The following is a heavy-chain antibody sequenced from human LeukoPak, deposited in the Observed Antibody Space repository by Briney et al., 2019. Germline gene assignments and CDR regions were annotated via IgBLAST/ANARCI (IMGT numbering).Heavy chain of an antibody. D-gene: IGHD3-22*01. CDR3: VRDFHRRIYDSSGFYPY. CDR1: GFTFSSYD. Sequence: GGSLRLSCAASGFTFSSYDIHWVRQATGKGLEWVSGIGTAGEIYYPGSVKGRFTISRENAKNSLYLQMNSLRAGDTAVYYCVRDFHRRIYDSSGFYPYWSQGTLVTVSS. J-gene: IGHJ4*02. CDR2: IGTAGEI. V-gene: IGHV3-13*01.